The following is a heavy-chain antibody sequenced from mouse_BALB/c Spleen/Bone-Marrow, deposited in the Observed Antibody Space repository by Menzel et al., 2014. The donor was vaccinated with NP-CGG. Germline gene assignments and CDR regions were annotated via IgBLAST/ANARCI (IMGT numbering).Heavy chain of an antibody. Sequence: EVQRVESGGGLVQPGGSLKLSCAASGFDFSRYWMSWVRQAPGKGLEWIGEINPDSRTINYSPSLKDKFIISRDNAKNTLYLRLNKVRSEDTALYYCAGPAYYGYLNYWGQGTTLTVSS. J-gene: IGHJ2*01. D-gene: IGHD1-1*01. CDR2: INPDSRTI. CDR1: GFDFSRYW. V-gene: IGHV4-1*02. CDR3: AGPAYYGYLNY.